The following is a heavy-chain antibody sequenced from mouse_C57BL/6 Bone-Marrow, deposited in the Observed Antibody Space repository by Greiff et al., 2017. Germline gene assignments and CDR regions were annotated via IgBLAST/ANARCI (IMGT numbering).Heavy chain of an antibody. CDR1: GFTFSSYA. CDR2: ISDGGSYT. CDR3: ARGRTIVTYWYFDV. D-gene: IGHD2-5*01. J-gene: IGHJ1*03. V-gene: IGHV5-4*01. Sequence: DVHLVESGGGLVKPGGSLKLSCAASGFTFSSYAMSWVRQTPEKRLEWVATISDGGSYTYYPDNVKGRFTISRDNAKNNLYLQMSHLKSEDTAMYYCARGRTIVTYWYFDVWGTGTTVTVSS.